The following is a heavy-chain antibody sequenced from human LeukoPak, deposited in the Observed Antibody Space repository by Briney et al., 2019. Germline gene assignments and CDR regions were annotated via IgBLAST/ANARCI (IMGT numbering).Heavy chain of an antibody. D-gene: IGHD4-17*01. CDR3: AAMTMVTTKAFDI. Sequence: GGSLRLSCAASGFTFSSYSMNWVRQAPGKGLEWVSSISSSSSYIYYADSVKGRFTISRDNAKNSLYLQMNSLRAEDTAVYYCAAMTMVTTKAFDIWGQGTMVTVSS. CDR1: GFTFSSYS. CDR2: ISSSSSYI. V-gene: IGHV3-21*01. J-gene: IGHJ3*02.